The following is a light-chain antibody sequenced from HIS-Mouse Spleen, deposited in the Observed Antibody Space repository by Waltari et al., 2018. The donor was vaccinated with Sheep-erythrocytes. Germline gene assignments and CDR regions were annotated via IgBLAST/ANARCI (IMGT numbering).Light chain of an antibody. CDR2: DFS. CDR3: CSYAGSYNHV. V-gene: IGLV2-11*01. J-gene: IGLJ1*01. CDR1: SSDVGGYNY. Sequence: QSALTQPRSVSGSPGQYVTIPCTGTSSDVGGYNYVPWYQQHPGKAPKLMIYDFSKRPSGVPDRFSGSKSGNTASLTISGLQAEDEADYYCCSYAGSYNHVFATGTKVTVL.